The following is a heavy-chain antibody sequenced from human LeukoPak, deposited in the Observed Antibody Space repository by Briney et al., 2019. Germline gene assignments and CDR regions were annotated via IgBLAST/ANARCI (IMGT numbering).Heavy chain of an antibody. CDR3: ARLHPGIAVAGYPDY. V-gene: IGHV4-38-2*01. CDR1: VYFISRGYY. J-gene: IGHJ4*02. D-gene: IGHD6-19*01. Sequence: SETLSLTCAVSVYFISRGYYWGWIRPPPGKGLEWNGSIYHSGSTYYNPSLKSRVTISVATSKNQSSLKLSSVTAADTAVYYCARLHPGIAVAGYPDYWGQGTLVTVSS. CDR2: IYHSGST.